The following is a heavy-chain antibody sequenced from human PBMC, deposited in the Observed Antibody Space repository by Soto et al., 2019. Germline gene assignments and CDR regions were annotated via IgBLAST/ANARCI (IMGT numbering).Heavy chain of an antibody. CDR2: INAGNGNT. J-gene: IGHJ4*02. V-gene: IGHV1-3*01. Sequence: QVQLVQSGAEVKKPGASVKVSCKASAYTFTSYAMHWVRQAPGQRLEWMGWINAGNGNTKYSQKFQGRVTITRDTSASTAYMELSSLRSEDTAVYYCARDYGDSSGYLGYFDYWGQGTLVTVSS. CDR1: AYTFTSYA. D-gene: IGHD3-22*01. CDR3: ARDYGDSSGYLGYFDY.